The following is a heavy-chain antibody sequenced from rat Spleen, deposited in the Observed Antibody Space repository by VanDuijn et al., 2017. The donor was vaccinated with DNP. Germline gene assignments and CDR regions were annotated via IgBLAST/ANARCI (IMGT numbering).Heavy chain of an antibody. Sequence: EVQLVESGGGLVQPGRSLNLSCAASGFTFSDYYMAWVRQAPKKGLEWVASISYGGSSTYFGDSVKGRFTISRDNAKSTLYLQMNSLRSEDTATYYCTRGGTYYFDYWGQGVLVTVSS. CDR2: ISYGGSST. V-gene: IGHV5-22*01. D-gene: IGHD4-3*01. CDR1: GFTFSDYY. CDR3: TRGGTYYFDY. J-gene: IGHJ2*01.